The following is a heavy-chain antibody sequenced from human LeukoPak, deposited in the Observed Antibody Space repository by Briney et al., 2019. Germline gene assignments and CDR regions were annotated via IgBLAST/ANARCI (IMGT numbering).Heavy chain of an antibody. Sequence: PGGSLRLSCAASGFTFSSYAMSWVRQAPGKGLEWVSAISGSGGSTYYADSVKGRFTISRDNSKNTLYLQMNSLRAEDTAVYYCAKELLWFGELLYNVFDYRGQGTLVTVSS. J-gene: IGHJ4*02. V-gene: IGHV3-23*01. CDR1: GFTFSSYA. CDR2: ISGSGGST. D-gene: IGHD3-10*01. CDR3: AKELLWFGELLYNVFDY.